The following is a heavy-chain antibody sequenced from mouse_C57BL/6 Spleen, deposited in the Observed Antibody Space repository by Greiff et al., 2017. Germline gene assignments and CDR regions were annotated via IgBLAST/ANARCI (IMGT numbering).Heavy chain of an antibody. Sequence: QVQLQQPGAELVRPGSSVKLSCKASGYTFTSYWMHWVKQRPIQGLEWIGNIDPSDSETHYNQKFKDKATLTVDKSSSTAYMKLSSLTSEDAAVYYCARSNGYYLFDYWGQGTTRTVSS. CDR1: GYTFTSYW. D-gene: IGHD2-3*01. J-gene: IGHJ2*01. V-gene: IGHV1-52*01. CDR3: ARSNGYYLFDY. CDR2: IDPSDSET.